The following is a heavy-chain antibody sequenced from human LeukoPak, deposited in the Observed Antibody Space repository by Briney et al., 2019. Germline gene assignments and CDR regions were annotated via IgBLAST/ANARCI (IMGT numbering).Heavy chain of an antibody. J-gene: IGHJ6*02. CDR3: AKGLWDYYGSGIMYYTMDV. V-gene: IGHV3-23*01. CDR1: GFTFSNYV. Sequence: GGSLRLSCAASGFTFSNYVMGWVRQAPGKGLEWVSTISGSGGRTYYADSVKGRFTVSRDNSKNTLYMQMNSLRAEDTAVYYCAKGLWDYYGSGIMYYTMDVWGQGTTVTVSS. CDR2: ISGSGGRT. D-gene: IGHD3-10*01.